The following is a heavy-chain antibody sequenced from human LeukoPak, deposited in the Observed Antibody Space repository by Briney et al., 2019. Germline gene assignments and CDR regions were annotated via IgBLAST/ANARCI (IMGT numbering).Heavy chain of an antibody. CDR1: GFMFSQYA. D-gene: IGHD3-22*01. J-gene: IGHJ4*02. V-gene: IGHV3-30-3*01. CDR3: ARAPDSSGYYYQFDY. Sequence: GGSLRLSCGASGFMFSQYAMNWVRQAPGQGLEWVAIISYGGNNQNYAESVKGRFTISRDNTKNTVYLQMNSLRPEDTAVYCCARAPDSSGYYYQFDYWGQGTLVTVSS. CDR2: ISYGGNNQ.